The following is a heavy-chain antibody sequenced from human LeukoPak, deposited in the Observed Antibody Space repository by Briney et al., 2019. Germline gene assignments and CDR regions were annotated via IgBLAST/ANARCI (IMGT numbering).Heavy chain of an antibody. CDR3: ARVLSDSSGYHTAYYFDY. CDR2: IIPIFGTA. D-gene: IGHD3-22*01. V-gene: IGHV1-69*13. Sequence: ASVKVSCKASGGTFSSYAISWVRQAPGQGLEWMGGIIPIFGTANYAQKFQGRVTITADESTSTAYMELSSLRSEDTAVYYCARVLSDSSGYHTAYYFDYWGQGTLVTVSS. CDR1: GGTFSSYA. J-gene: IGHJ4*02.